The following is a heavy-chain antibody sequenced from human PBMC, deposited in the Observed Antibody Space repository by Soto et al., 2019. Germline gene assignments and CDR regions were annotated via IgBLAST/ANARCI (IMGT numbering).Heavy chain of an antibody. CDR2: TNSDGTDS. CDR3: AKSLYYYDSSPLDH. D-gene: IGHD3-22*01. J-gene: IGHJ4*02. Sequence: PAGSMRLSSAAAGVEFENYAMHWVCQVPGKGLEWVSLTNSDGTDSYYVDSVKGRFTISRDNAKTTLYLQMDRLRPEDTALYFCAKSLYYYDSSPLDHWGQGTLVTVSS. V-gene: IGHV3-43D*04. CDR1: GVEFENYA.